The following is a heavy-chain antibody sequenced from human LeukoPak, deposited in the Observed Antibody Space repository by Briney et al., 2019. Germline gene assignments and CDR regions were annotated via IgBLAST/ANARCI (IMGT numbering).Heavy chain of an antibody. D-gene: IGHD2-15*01. CDR2: IYYSGST. CDR1: GGSISSYY. CDR3: ARLNRVAARDY. Sequence: SETLSLTCTVSGGSISSYYWSWIRQPPGKGLEWIGSIYYSGSTYYNPSLKSRVTISVDTSKNQFSLKLSSVTAADTAVYYCARLNRVAARDYWGQGTLVTVSS. J-gene: IGHJ4*02. V-gene: IGHV4-59*05.